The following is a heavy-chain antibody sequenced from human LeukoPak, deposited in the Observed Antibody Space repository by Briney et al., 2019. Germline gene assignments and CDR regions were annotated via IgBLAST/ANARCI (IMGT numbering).Heavy chain of an antibody. J-gene: IGHJ3*02. Sequence: GGSLRLSCAASGFTFSSYSMNWVRQAPGKGLEWVSSISSSSSYIYYADSVKGRFTISRDNAKNSLYLQMNSLRAEDTAVYYCARREGYSYGYHAFDIWGQGTMVTVSS. CDR1: GFTFSSYS. V-gene: IGHV3-21*01. D-gene: IGHD5-18*01. CDR2: ISSSSSYI. CDR3: ARREGYSYGYHAFDI.